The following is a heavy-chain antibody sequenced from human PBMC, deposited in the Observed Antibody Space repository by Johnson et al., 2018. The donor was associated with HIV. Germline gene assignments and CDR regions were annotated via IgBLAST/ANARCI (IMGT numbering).Heavy chain of an antibody. CDR2: INWNGGST. Sequence: VQLVESGGGVVQPGRSLRLSCAASGFTFSSYGMHWVRQAPGKGLEWVSGINWNGGSTGYADSVKGRFTISRDNAKKSLYLQMNSLRVEDTALYYCATVWRNEGRHAFDIWGQGTMVTVSS. J-gene: IGHJ3*02. V-gene: IGHV3-20*04. CDR1: GFTFSSYG. D-gene: IGHD1-1*01. CDR3: ATVWRNEGRHAFDI.